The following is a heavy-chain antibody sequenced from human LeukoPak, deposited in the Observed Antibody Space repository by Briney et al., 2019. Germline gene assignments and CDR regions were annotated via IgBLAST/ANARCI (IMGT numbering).Heavy chain of an antibody. CDR2: INPNSGGT. CDR1: GYTFTGYY. Sequence: ASVKVSCKASGYTFTGYYMHWVRQAPGQGLEWMGWINPNSGGTNYAQKFQGRVTMTRDTSISTAYMELSRLRSDDTAVYYCARTSMTTVREWLDPWGQGTLVTVSS. V-gene: IGHV1-2*02. CDR3: ARTSMTTVREWLDP. D-gene: IGHD4-17*01. J-gene: IGHJ5*02.